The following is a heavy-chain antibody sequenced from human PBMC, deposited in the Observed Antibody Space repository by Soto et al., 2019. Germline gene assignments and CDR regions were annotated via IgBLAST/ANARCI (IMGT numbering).Heavy chain of an antibody. D-gene: IGHD3-3*01. V-gene: IGHV4-4*02. CDR1: GGSISSSNW. CDR2: IYHSGST. CDR3: ARDMGSDVFWSGYPHPYGMDF. J-gene: IGHJ6*02. Sequence: PSETLSLTCAVSGGSISSSNWWSWVRQPPGKGLEWIGEIYHSGSTNYNPSLKSRVTISVDKSKNQFSLKLSSVTAADTAVYYCARDMGSDVFWSGYPHPYGMDFWGQRTTVTGSS.